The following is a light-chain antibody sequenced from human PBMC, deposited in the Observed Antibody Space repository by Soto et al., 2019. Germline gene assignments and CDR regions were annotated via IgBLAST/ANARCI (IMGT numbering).Light chain of an antibody. CDR1: QSISSW. V-gene: IGKV1-5*01. CDR2: DAS. Sequence: DIQMTQSPSTLSASVGARVTITCRASQSISSWLAWYQQKPGKAPKLLIYDASSLESGVPSRFSGSGSGTEFTLNISSLQPADFETYYCQQYNSWTFGQGTKVEIK. CDR3: QQYNSWT. J-gene: IGKJ1*01.